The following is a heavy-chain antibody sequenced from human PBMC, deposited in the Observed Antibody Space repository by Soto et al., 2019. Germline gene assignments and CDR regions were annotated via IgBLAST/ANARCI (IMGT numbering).Heavy chain of an antibody. CDR2: FDPEDGET. CDR1: GYALTELS. CDR3: ATGQAGASYFDY. Sequence: ASVKVSCKVSGYALTELSMHWVRQAPGKGLEWMGGFDPEDGETIYAQKFQGRVTMTEDTSTDTAYMELSSLRSEDTAVYYCATGQAGASYFDYWGQGTLVTVSS. J-gene: IGHJ4*02. V-gene: IGHV1-24*01. D-gene: IGHD1-26*01.